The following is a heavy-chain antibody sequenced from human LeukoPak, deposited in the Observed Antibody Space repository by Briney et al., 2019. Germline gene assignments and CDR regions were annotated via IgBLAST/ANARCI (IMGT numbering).Heavy chain of an antibody. V-gene: IGHV3-23*01. CDR3: ARDRGKYYGVDV. J-gene: IGHJ6*02. D-gene: IGHD3-10*01. CDR1: GFTFSSYG. Sequence: GGSLRLSCAASGFTFSSYGMSWVRQAPGKGLEWVSAISGSGGSTYYADSVKGRFTISRDDAKNSLYLQMNSLRVEDTAVYYCARDRGKYYGVDVWGQGTTVTVSS. CDR2: ISGSGGST.